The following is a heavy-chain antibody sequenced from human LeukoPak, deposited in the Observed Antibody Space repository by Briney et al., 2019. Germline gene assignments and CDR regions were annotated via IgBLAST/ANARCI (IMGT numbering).Heavy chain of an antibody. CDR1: GFTFSSYA. CDR3: AKGRLVVTALDY. Sequence: PGRSLRLSCAASGFTFSSYAMHWVRQAPGKGLEWVAVISYDGSNKYYADSVKGRFTISRDNSKNTLYLQMNSLRAEDTAVYYCAKGRLVVTALDYWVQGTLVTVSS. D-gene: IGHD2-21*02. J-gene: IGHJ4*02. V-gene: IGHV3-30*04. CDR2: ISYDGSNK.